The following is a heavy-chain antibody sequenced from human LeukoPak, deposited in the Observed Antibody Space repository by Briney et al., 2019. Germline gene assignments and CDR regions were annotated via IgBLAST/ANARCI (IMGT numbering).Heavy chain of an antibody. CDR2: ISGNGAST. D-gene: IGHD4-17*01. CDR1: GFTFSNYA. Sequence: GGSLRLSCAASGFTFSNYALNWVRQAPGKGLEWVSAISGNGASTYYADSVKGRFTISRDNSKNTLDLQMKSLRAEDTAVYYCAKYSGDDPDYYYYMDVWGKGTTVTISS. V-gene: IGHV3-23*01. J-gene: IGHJ6*03. CDR3: AKYSGDDPDYYYYMDV.